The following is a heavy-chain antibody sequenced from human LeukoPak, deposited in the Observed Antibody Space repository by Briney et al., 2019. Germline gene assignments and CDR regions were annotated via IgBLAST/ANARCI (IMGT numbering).Heavy chain of an antibody. Sequence: GGSLRLSCAASGFSFSDYTMNWVRQAPGKGLEWISYLGRGTNNMYYADSVKGRFTISRDNAKNSLYLQMSSLRAEDTAVYYCVRDRDWAFDYWGKGTLVTVSS. D-gene: IGHD3/OR15-3a*01. CDR1: GFSFSDYT. CDR3: VRDRDWAFDY. V-gene: IGHV3-48*01. CDR2: LGRGTNNM. J-gene: IGHJ4*02.